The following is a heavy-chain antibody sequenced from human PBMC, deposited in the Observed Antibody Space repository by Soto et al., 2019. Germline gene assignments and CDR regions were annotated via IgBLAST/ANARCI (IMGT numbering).Heavy chain of an antibody. D-gene: IGHD3-16*01. Sequence: QVQLAQSANEVKKPGASVRVSCKAAGYTFIRYGIAWVRQAPGQGLEWMGWISPYNDYTVYAQKFQGRVSMTADTSTRTVYMNLRGLKSDDTALYYCARGGYYDNSWGRLSHYGLDVWGHGTSVSVSS. CDR3: ARGGYYDNSWGRLSHYGLDV. CDR2: ISPYNDYT. CDR1: GYTFIRYG. V-gene: IGHV1-18*01. J-gene: IGHJ6*02.